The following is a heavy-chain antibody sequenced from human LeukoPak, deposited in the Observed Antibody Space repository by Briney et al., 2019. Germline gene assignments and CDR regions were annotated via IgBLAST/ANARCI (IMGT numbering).Heavy chain of an antibody. J-gene: IGHJ4*02. D-gene: IGHD2-2*02. CDR1: GFTFADYV. V-gene: IGHV3-9*01. Sequence: GGSLRLSCAASGFTFADYVMNWVRQAPGQGLEGVGGISWNSGNIGYADTVQGRFTIPSDNSMKALYLELNRLRSEDTAVYFCAIGGCSSTSCYRGRGTCTEPNFDLGGERTRVRVS. CDR2: ISWNSGNI. CDR3: AIGGCSSTSCYRGRGTCTEPNFDL.